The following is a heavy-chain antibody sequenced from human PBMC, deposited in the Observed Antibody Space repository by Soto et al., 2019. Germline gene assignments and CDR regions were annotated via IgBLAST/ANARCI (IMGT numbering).Heavy chain of an antibody. J-gene: IGHJ3*02. CDR3: ARDRSGYDAFDI. Sequence: ASVKVSCKASGYTFTSYYMHWVRQAPGQGLEWMGIIDPSGGSTSYAQKFQGRVTMTRDTSTSTVYMELSSLRSEDTAVYYCARDRSGYDAFDIWGQGTMVTVSS. CDR1: GYTFTSYY. D-gene: IGHD3-22*01. V-gene: IGHV1-46*01. CDR2: IDPSGGST.